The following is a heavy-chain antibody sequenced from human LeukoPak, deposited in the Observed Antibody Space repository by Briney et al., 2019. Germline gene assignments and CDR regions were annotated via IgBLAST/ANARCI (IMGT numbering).Heavy chain of an antibody. CDR1: GGSISSGGYS. V-gene: IGHV4-30-2*01. Sequence: SSETLSLTCAVSGGSISSGGYSWGWIRQPPGKGLEWIGYIYHSGSTYYNPSLKSRVTISVDRSKNQFSLKLSSVTAADTAVYYCARDLTPIVGATYFDYWGQGTLVTVSS. J-gene: IGHJ4*02. D-gene: IGHD1-26*01. CDR2: IYHSGST. CDR3: ARDLTPIVGATYFDY.